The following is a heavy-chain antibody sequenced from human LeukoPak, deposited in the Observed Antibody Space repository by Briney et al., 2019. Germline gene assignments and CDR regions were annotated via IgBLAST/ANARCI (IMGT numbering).Heavy chain of an antibody. V-gene: IGHV3-48*02. CDR2: ISSSGSSI. J-gene: IGHJ4*02. CDR3: ARDQDWAFDY. CDR1: GLTFSSYS. D-gene: IGHD3-9*01. Sequence: PGGSLKLSCVASGLTFSSYSMNWVRQAPGKGLEWVSYISSSGSSIKYADSVKGRFTLSRDNAKNSLYLQMNSLRDEDTAVYYCARDQDWAFDYWGQGTLVTVSS.